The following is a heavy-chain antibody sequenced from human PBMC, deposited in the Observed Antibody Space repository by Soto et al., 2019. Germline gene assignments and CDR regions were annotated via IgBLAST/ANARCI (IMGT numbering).Heavy chain of an antibody. V-gene: IGHV3-15*01. CDR2: IQSKTDAETT. CDR1: GFTFSNAL. CDR3: CGSFLAN. Sequence: PGGSLRPSCVVSGFTFSNALMAWARQAPGKGLEWVGHIQSKTDAETTHYTAPVKGRFTISRDDSKNTVYLQMDRLETDDTAVYYCCGSFLANWGQGTLVTVSS. J-gene: IGHJ4*02. D-gene: IGHD1-26*01.